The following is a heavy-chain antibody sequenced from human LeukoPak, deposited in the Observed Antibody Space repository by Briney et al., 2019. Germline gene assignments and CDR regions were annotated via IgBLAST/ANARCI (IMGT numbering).Heavy chain of an antibody. CDR2: ISGYNGNT. CDR3: ARERALYDSSGYSHPYFDY. D-gene: IGHD3-22*01. Sequence: ASVEVSCTASGYSFTTYGISWVRQAPGQGLEWMGWISGYNGNTNYAQKLQGRVTMTTDTSTSTAYMELRSLRSDDTAVYYCARERALYDSSGYSHPYFDYWGQGTLVTVSS. CDR1: GYSFTTYG. J-gene: IGHJ4*02. V-gene: IGHV1-18*01.